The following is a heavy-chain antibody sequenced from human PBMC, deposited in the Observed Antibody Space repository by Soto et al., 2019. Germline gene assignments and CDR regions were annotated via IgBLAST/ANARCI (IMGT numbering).Heavy chain of an antibody. V-gene: IGHV3-33*01. CDR1: GFTFSNYG. CDR3: ARDPGNDEAMDY. CDR2: IWHDGKNK. Sequence: QVQVVESGGGVVQPGGSLRLSCAASGFTFSNYGMHWVRQAPGKGLEWVAVIWHDGKNKYYADSVQGRFTISRDNSKNTMYLQMNSLRDEDTAVYYRARDPGNDEAMDYWGQGTLVTVSS. D-gene: IGHD1-1*01. J-gene: IGHJ4*02.